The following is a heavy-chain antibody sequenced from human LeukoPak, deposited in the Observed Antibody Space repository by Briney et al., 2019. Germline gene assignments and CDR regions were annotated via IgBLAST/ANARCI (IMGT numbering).Heavy chain of an antibody. CDR1: GFTFSSYW. CDR3: AREATVTPHDAFDI. V-gene: IGHV3-74*01. CDR2: INSDGSST. D-gene: IGHD4-17*01. J-gene: IGHJ3*02. Sequence: PGGSLRLSCAASGFTFSSYWMHWVRQAPGKGLVWVSRINSDGSSTSYADSVKGRFTISRDNAKNTLYLQMNSLRAEDTAVYYCAREATVTPHDAFDIWGQGTMVTVSS.